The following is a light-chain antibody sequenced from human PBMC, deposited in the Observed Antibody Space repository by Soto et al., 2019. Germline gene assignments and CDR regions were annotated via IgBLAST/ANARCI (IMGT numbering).Light chain of an antibody. CDR3: QQANNYPWT. CDR1: QGVIRW. J-gene: IGKJ1*01. V-gene: IGKV1-12*01. CDR2: AAS. Sequence: PSSLSASVGDRGTIFWRSSQGVIRWLAWYQQKPGKAPNLLIYAASTLQSGVSSRFSGSGSGADFTLTISSLQPEAFATYYCQQANNYPWTLGQGTKVDIK.